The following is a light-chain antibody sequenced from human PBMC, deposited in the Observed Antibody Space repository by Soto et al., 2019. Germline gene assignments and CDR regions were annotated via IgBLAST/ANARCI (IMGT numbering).Light chain of an antibody. CDR1: SSDVGGYNY. Sequence: QSALTQPPSASGSPGQSVAISCTGTSSDVGGYNYVSWYQHHPGKAPKLMIYEVSRRPSGVSDRFSGSKSGNTASLTVSGLQAEDEVDYSCSSYSGSSNWVFGGGTKLTVL. CDR3: SSYSGSSNWV. J-gene: IGLJ3*02. V-gene: IGLV2-8*01. CDR2: EVS.